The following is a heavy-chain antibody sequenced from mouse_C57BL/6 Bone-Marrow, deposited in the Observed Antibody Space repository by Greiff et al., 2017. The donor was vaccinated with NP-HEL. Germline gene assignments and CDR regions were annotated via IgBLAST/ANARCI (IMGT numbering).Heavy chain of an antibody. Sequence: VQRVESGPGLVQPSQSLSITCTVSGFSLTSYGVHWVRQSPGKGLEWLGVIWRGGSTDYNAAFMSRLSITKDNSKSQVFFKMNSLQADDTAIYYCAKKGYDYDGGGYWYFDVWGTGTTVTVSS. CDR3: AKKGYDYDGGGYWYFDV. D-gene: IGHD2-4*01. CDR2: IWRGGST. CDR1: GFSLTSYG. V-gene: IGHV2-5*01. J-gene: IGHJ1*03.